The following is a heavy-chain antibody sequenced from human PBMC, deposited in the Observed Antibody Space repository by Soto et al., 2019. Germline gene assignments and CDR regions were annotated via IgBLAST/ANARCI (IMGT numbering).Heavy chain of an antibody. CDR2: ISWNSGTI. Sequence: GGSLRLSCAASGFTFDDYALHWVRQAPGKGLEWVSRISWNSGTIVYADSVKGRFTISRDNAKNSLYLQMNSLRPEDTALYFCAKDTNSGGPAQFDYWGQGTRVTVSS. V-gene: IGHV3-9*01. CDR3: AKDTNSGGPAQFDY. J-gene: IGHJ4*02. D-gene: IGHD3-10*01. CDR1: GFTFDDYA.